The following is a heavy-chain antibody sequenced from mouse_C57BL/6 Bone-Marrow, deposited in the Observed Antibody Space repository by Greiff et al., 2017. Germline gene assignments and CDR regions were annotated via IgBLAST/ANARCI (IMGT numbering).Heavy chain of an antibody. Sequence: EVKLVESGGGLVQPGGSLSLSCAASGFTFTDYYMSWVRQPPGKALEWLGFIRNKANGYTTEYSASVKGRFTISRDNSQSILYLQMNALRAEDSATYYCALGYGYDGYFDVWGTGTTVTVSS. CDR1: GFTFTDYY. D-gene: IGHD2-2*01. J-gene: IGHJ1*03. CDR3: ALGYGYDGYFDV. CDR2: IRNKANGYTT. V-gene: IGHV7-3*01.